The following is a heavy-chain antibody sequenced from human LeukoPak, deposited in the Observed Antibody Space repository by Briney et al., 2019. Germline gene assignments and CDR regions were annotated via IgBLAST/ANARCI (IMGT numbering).Heavy chain of an antibody. Sequence: GGSLRLSCAASGFTFSSSGMSWVRQAPGKGLEWVSTISASGDNTYYADSVKGRFTISRDNSKNTLYLQMNSLGAEDTAVYYCAKDLYDGSGFDYWGQGTLVTVSS. V-gene: IGHV3-23*01. D-gene: IGHD3-22*01. J-gene: IGHJ4*02. CDR1: GFTFSSSG. CDR2: ISASGDNT. CDR3: AKDLYDGSGFDY.